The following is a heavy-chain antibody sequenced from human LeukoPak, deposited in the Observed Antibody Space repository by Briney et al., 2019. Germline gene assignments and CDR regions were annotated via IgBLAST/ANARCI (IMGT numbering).Heavy chain of an antibody. V-gene: IGHV3-66*01. Sequence: GGSLRLSCAASGFTVSGNYMTWVRQAPGKGLECVSVIYSGGSTYYADSVEGRFTISRDNSKNTLYLHMNSLRAEDTAVYYCARVPSGYPGIVFDYWGRGTLVTVSS. D-gene: IGHD3-22*01. CDR2: IYSGGST. CDR3: ARVPSGYPGIVFDY. J-gene: IGHJ4*02. CDR1: GFTVSGNY.